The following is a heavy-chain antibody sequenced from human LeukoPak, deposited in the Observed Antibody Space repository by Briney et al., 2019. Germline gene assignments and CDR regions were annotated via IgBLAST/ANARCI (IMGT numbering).Heavy chain of an antibody. CDR2: IIPIFGTA. V-gene: IGHV1-69*13. Sequence: GASVKVSCKASGYTFTSYGISWVRQAPGQGLEWMGGIIPIFGTANYAQKFQGRVTITADESTSTAYMELSSLRSEDTAVYYCARDRPGTTCFGYWGQGTLVTVSS. J-gene: IGHJ4*02. D-gene: IGHD1-7*01. CDR3: ARDRPGTTCFGY. CDR1: GYTFTSYG.